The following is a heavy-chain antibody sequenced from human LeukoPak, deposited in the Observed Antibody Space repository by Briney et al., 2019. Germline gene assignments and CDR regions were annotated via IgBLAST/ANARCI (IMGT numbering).Heavy chain of an antibody. D-gene: IGHD3-10*01. CDR2: FTASGSTT. CDR1: GFTFSSFA. CDR3: AKDAVAPGSGGDYFDY. J-gene: IGHJ4*02. V-gene: IGHV3-23*01. Sequence: GGSLRLSCAASGFTFSSFAMSWVRQTPGKGLEWVSTFTASGSTTYYADSVKGRFTISRDDSKNTLYLHMNSLRADDTAVYYCAKDAVAPGSGGDYFDYWAQGTLVTVSS.